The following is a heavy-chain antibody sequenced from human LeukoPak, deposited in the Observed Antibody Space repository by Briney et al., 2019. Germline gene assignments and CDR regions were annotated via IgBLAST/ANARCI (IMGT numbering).Heavy chain of an antibody. CDR3: AKSPPHLLEWLPIDAFDV. CDR2: ISGSGGST. Sequence: GGSLRLSCAASGFTFSSCAMSWVRQAPGKGLEWVSAISGSGGSTYYADSVKGRFTISRDNSKNTLYLQMNSLRAEDTAVYYCAKSPPHLLEWLPIDAFDVWGQGTMVTVSS. V-gene: IGHV3-23*01. D-gene: IGHD3-3*01. J-gene: IGHJ3*01. CDR1: GFTFSSCA.